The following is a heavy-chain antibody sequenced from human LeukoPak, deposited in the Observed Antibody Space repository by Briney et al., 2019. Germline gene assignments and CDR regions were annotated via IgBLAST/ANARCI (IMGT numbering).Heavy chain of an antibody. CDR1: GFTFSSYA. CDR3: AKASGGKYYDSSGSDVLRPPIDY. Sequence: HPGGSLRLSCAASGFTFSSYAMSWVRQAPGKGLEWVSAISGSGGSTYYADSVKGRFTISRDNSKNTLYLQMNSLRADDTAVYYCAKASGGKYYDSSGSDVLRPPIDYWGQGTLVTVSS. J-gene: IGHJ4*02. D-gene: IGHD3-22*01. CDR2: ISGSGGST. V-gene: IGHV3-23*01.